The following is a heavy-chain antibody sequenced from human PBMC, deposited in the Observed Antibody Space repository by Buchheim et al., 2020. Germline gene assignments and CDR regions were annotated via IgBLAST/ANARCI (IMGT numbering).Heavy chain of an antibody. J-gene: IGHJ4*02. Sequence: QVQLVQSGAEVKKPGASVKVSCKASGYTFTSYYMHWVRQAPGQGLEWMGIINPSGGSTSYAQKFQGRVTMTRDTSTRTVSMELSSLRSEDTAVYYCARAPVTYYYDSSGYLFPYYFDYWGQGTL. D-gene: IGHD3-22*01. CDR2: INPSGGST. CDR1: GYTFTSYY. CDR3: ARAPVTYYYDSSGYLFPYYFDY. V-gene: IGHV1-46*01.